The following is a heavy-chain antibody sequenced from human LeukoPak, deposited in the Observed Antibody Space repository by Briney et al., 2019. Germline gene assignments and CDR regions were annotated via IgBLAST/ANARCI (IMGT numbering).Heavy chain of an antibody. V-gene: IGHV4-59*01. Sequence: SETLSLTCTVSGGSISSCYWSWIRQPPGKGLEWIGYIYYSGSTNYNPSLKSRVTISVDTSKNQFSLKLSSVSAADTAVYYCARALSPVLLWFGWFDPWGQGTLVTVSS. J-gene: IGHJ5*02. CDR1: GGSISSCY. CDR2: IYYSGST. D-gene: IGHD3-10*01. CDR3: ARALSPVLLWFGWFDP.